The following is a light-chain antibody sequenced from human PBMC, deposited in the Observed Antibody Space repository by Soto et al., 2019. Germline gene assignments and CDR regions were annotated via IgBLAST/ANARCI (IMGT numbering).Light chain of an antibody. Sequence: QSALTQPASVSGSPGQSITISCTGNSSDVGGYNYVSWYQQHPGKAPKLMIYDVSYRPSGVSNRFSGSKSGNTASLTISGLQAEDEADYYCSSYTSSSRSVVFGGGTKVTVL. CDR1: SSDVGGYNY. CDR2: DVS. V-gene: IGLV2-14*01. J-gene: IGLJ2*01. CDR3: SSYTSSSRSVV.